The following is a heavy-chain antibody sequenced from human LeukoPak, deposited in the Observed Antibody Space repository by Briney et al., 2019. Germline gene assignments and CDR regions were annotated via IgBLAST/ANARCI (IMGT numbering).Heavy chain of an antibody. Sequence: GGSLRLSCAASGFIFSHYGMHWVRQAPGKGLEWVAVVWPDGNKKYYGDSVKGRFTVSKDNSENTLSLQMNSLRAEDTAVYYCARGGDGYSIWGQGTLVTVSS. CDR1: GFIFSHYG. D-gene: IGHD5-24*01. V-gene: IGHV3-33*01. CDR3: ARGGDGYSI. J-gene: IGHJ4*02. CDR2: VWPDGNKK.